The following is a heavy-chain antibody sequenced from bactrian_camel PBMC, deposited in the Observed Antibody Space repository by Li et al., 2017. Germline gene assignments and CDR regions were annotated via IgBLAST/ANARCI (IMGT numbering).Heavy chain of an antibody. CDR3: ASSQALAACDNPLAYRY. V-gene: IGHV3S55*01. CDR2: IFTDGKP. Sequence: HVQLVESGGGSVQAGGSLRLSCAASGYRYASYCMGWFREAPGKEREKVASIFTDGKPTYEDFVKGRFTISRDNAKNTVYLQMNSLKPEDTAMYYCASSQALAACDNPLAYRYWGQGTQVTVS. CDR1: GYRYASYC. D-gene: IGHD1*01. J-gene: IGHJ4*01.